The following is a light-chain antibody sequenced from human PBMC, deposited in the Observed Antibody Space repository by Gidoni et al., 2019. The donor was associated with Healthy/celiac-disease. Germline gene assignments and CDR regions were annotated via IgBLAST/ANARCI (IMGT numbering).Light chain of an antibody. CDR1: QSVSSSY. CDR2: GAS. J-gene: IGKJ1*01. CDR3: QQYGSSLWT. V-gene: IGKV3-20*01. Sequence: EIVLTQSPGTLSLSPGERATLPCRASQSVSSSYLAWYQQKPGQAPRLLIYGASSRATGIPDRFSGSGSGTDFTLTISRLVPEDFAVYYCQQYGSSLWTFGQGTKVEIK.